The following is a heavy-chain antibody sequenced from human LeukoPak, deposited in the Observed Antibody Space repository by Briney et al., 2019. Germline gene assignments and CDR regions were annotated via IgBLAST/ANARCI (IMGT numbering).Heavy chain of an antibody. D-gene: IGHD3-22*01. V-gene: IGHV3-64*01. Sequence: GGSLRLSCAASGFTFSSYAMHWVRQAPGKGLEYVSAISSNGGSTYYANSVKGRFTNSRDNSKNTLYLQMGSLRAEDMAVYYCARDHDSSGYSDYWGQGTLVTVSS. CDR1: GFTFSSYA. CDR2: ISSNGGST. J-gene: IGHJ4*02. CDR3: ARDHDSSGYSDY.